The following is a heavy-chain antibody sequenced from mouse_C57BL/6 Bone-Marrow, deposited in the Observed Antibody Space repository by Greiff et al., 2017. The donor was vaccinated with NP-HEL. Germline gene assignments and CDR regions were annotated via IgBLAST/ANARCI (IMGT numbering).Heavy chain of an antibody. J-gene: IGHJ2*01. CDR1: GYTFTSYW. V-gene: IGHV1-72*01. Sequence: QVQLKQPGAELVKPGASVKLSCKASGYTFTSYWMHWVKQRPGRGLEWIGRIDPNSGGTKYNEKFKSKATLTVDKPSSTAYMQLSSLTSEDSAVYYCAREKDYYGSSCFDYWGQGTTLTVSS. D-gene: IGHD1-1*01. CDR2: IDPNSGGT. CDR3: AREKDYYGSSCFDY.